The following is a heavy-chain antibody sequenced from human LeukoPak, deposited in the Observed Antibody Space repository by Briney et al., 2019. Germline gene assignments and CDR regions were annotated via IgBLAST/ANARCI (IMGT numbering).Heavy chain of an antibody. V-gene: IGHV4-4*07. CDR2: IYTSGST. D-gene: IGHD3-22*01. CDR3: ARGLGILSGYYYDSPHYYFDY. CDR1: GGSISSYY. Sequence: SETLSLTCTVSGGSISSYYWSWIRQPVGKGLEWIGRIYTSGSTNYNPSLKSRVTMSVDTSKNQFSLKLSSVAAADTAVYYCARGLGILSGYYYDSPHYYFDYWGQGTLVTVSS. J-gene: IGHJ4*02.